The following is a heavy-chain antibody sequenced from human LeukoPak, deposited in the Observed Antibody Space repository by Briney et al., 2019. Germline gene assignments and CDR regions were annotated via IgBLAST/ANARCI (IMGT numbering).Heavy chain of an antibody. V-gene: IGHV4-4*07. D-gene: IGHD3-10*01. CDR3: ARDRTYYYGSGSYTWFDP. Sequence: PSETLSLTCTVSGGSISSYYWSWIRQPAGKGLEWIGRIYTSGSTNYNPSLKSRVTMSVDTSKNQFSLKLRSVTAADTAVYYCARDRTYYYGSGSYTWFDPWGQGTLVTVSS. J-gene: IGHJ5*02. CDR1: GGSISSYY. CDR2: IYTSGST.